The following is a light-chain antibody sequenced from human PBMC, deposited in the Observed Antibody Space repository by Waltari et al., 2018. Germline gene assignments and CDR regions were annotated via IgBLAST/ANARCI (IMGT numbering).Light chain of an antibody. CDR3: QKYGTLPAT. Sequence: ELVLTQSPGTLSLSPGERDTLSCRASQSLSGTLAWYQRKPGHAPRLLINEGSSSASGIPDRFSGSGSRTYFSLTISRLEPEDFAVYYCQKYGTLPATFGQGTKVEFK. CDR2: EGS. V-gene: IGKV3-20*01. J-gene: IGKJ1*01. CDR1: QSLSGT.